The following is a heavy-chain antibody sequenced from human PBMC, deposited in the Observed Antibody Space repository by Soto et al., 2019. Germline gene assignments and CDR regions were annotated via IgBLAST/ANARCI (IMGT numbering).Heavy chain of an antibody. CDR3: ARDRSYSLDV. CDR1: GSTFSNDW. Sequence: GGSLRLSCAVSGSTFSNDWMHWVRQAPGKGLVWVSHINSDGSSTNYADFVKGRFTIARDNAKNTVYLQMNSLRAEDTAVYYCARDRSYSLDVWGQGTTVTVSS. J-gene: IGHJ6*02. V-gene: IGHV3-74*01. CDR2: INSDGSST.